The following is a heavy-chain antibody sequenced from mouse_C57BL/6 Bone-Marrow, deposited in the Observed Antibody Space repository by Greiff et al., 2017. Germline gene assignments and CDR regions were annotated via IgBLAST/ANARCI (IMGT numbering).Heavy chain of an antibody. CDR2: IWSGGST. Sequence: VQLQQSGPGLVQPSQSLSITCTVSGFSLTSYGVHWVRQSPGKGLEWLGVIWSGGSTDYNAAFISRLSICKDNSKSQVFFKVNSLQAEDTAIYYCARGHYILGDWGQGTTLTVSS. CDR1: GFSLTSYG. J-gene: IGHJ2*01. D-gene: IGHD3-3*01. V-gene: IGHV2-2*01. CDR3: ARGHYILGD.